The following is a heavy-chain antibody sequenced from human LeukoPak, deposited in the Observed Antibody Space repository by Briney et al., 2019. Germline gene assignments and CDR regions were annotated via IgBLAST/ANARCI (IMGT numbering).Heavy chain of an antibody. D-gene: IGHD6-19*01. CDR2: IYYSGRT. Sequence: SETLSLTCTVSGGSLSSNSYYWGWIRQPPGKGLEWIGSIYYSGRTYYNPSLKSRVTMSVDTSNNQFSLQLSSVTAADTALYYCARDYGGWYYFDYWGQGTLVTVSS. V-gene: IGHV4-39*07. CDR1: GGSLSSNSYY. CDR3: ARDYGGWYYFDY. J-gene: IGHJ4*02.